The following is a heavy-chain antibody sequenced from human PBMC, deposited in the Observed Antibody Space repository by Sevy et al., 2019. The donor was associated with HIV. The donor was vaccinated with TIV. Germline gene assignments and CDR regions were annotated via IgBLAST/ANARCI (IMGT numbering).Heavy chain of an antibody. CDR3: VRAIAADGSF. CDR2: IKHDGSVK. J-gene: IGHJ4*02. D-gene: IGHD6-13*01. V-gene: IGHV3-7*01. CDR1: GFDFFNVW. Sequence: GGSLRLSCSASGFDFFNVWMTWVRQAPGKGLEWVANIKHDGSVKYYVDSVKGRFTISRDNARNLLYLQMNSLRAEDTALYYCVRAIAADGSFWGQGTLVTVSS.